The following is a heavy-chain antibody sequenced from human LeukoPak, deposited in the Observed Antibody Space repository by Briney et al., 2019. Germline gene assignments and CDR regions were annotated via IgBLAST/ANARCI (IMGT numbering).Heavy chain of an antibody. Sequence: GGSLRLSCAASGFTFSSYAMHWVRQAPGKGLEWVAVISYDGSNKYYADSVKGRFTISRDNSKNTLYLQMNSLRAEDTAVYYCARDLKLAAAGNPGVYYYYGMDVWGQGTTVTVSS. J-gene: IGHJ6*02. D-gene: IGHD6-13*01. V-gene: IGHV3-30-3*01. CDR1: GFTFSSYA. CDR3: ARDLKLAAAGNPGVYYYYGMDV. CDR2: ISYDGSNK.